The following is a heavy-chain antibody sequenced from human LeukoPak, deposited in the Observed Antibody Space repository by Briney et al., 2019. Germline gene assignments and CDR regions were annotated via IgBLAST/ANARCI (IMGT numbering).Heavy chain of an antibody. J-gene: IGHJ4*02. V-gene: IGHV3-23*01. CDR1: GFTFNNHA. D-gene: IGHD3-9*01. CDR3: AKGLINDWSALEN. Sequence: GGSLRLSCAASGFTFNNHAMTWVRQAPGQGLEWVSAISGSGGTKYYADSVRGRFTISRDNSKNTLYLQMNSLRAEDTAVYYCAKGLINDWSALENWGQGTLVTVSS. CDR2: ISGSGGTK.